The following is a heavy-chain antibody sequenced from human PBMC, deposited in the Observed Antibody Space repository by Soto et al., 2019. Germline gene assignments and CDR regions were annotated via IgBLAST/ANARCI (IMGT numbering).Heavy chain of an antibody. J-gene: IGHJ4*02. CDR3: ATSYGSGYRAFDY. Sequence: QVQLVQSGAEVKRPGSSVKVSCKASGDTFSFYSINWVRQAPGLGLEWMGRVNPILSMSNYAQRFQGRVPMTADKSTSTGYMDLSGLRSEDTAMYYCATSYGSGYRAFDYWGQGALVTVSS. D-gene: IGHD3-10*01. V-gene: IGHV1-69*04. CDR1: GDTFSFYS. CDR2: VNPILSMS.